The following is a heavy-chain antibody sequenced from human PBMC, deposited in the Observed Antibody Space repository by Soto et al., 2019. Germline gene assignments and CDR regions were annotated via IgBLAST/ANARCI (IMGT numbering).Heavy chain of an antibody. CDR3: AQTLGLAAAGPGRFDL. CDR1: VGTFSSYA. J-gene: IGHJ2*01. D-gene: IGHD6-25*01. CDR2: IIPLFGRA. V-gene: IGHV1-69*12. Sequence: QVQLVQSGAEVKKPGSSVKVSCKASVGTFSSYAISWVRQAPGQVLEWMGGIIPLFGRANYAQKFQVRVTITAAESTSTAYMGLSSLRFEDTAVYYCAQTLGLAAAGPGRFDLWGRGTLVTVSS.